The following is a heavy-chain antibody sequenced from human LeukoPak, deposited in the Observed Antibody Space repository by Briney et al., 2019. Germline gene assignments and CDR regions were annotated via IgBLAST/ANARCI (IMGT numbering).Heavy chain of an antibody. D-gene: IGHD2-2*01. J-gene: IGHJ5*02. CDR1: GYTFTSYG. CDR2: ISAYNGNT. Sequence: ASVKVSCKASGYTFTSYGISWVRPAPGQGLEWMGWISAYNGNTNYAQKLQGRVTMTTDTSTSTAYMELRSLRSDDTAVYYCARSCSSTSCYGNWFDPWGQGTLVTVSS. CDR3: ARSCSSTSCYGNWFDP. V-gene: IGHV1-18*01.